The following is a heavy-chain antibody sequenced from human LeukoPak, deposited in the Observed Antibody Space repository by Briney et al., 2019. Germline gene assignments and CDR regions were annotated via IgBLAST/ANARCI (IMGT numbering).Heavy chain of an antibody. Sequence: SVKVSCKASGGTFSSYAISWVRQAPGQGLEWMGGIIPIFGTANYAQKFQGRVTITADQSTSTAYMELSSLRSEDTAVYYCARGPPDIYYYYYMDVWGKGTTVTVSS. CDR1: GGTFSSYA. V-gene: IGHV1-69*13. CDR2: IIPIFGTA. J-gene: IGHJ6*03. CDR3: ARGPPDIYYYYYMDV.